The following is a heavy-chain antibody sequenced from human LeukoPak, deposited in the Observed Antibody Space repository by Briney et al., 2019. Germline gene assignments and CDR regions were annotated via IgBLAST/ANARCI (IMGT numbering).Heavy chain of an antibody. CDR2: INPNSGGT. J-gene: IGHJ4*02. V-gene: IGHV1-2*02. CDR1: GYTFIGYY. Sequence: ASVKVSCKASGYTFIGYYMHWVRQAPGQGLEWMGWINPNSGGTNYAQKFQGRVTMTRDTSISTAYMELSRLRSDDTAVYYCARQAPPYDSSGYFDYWGQGTQVTVSS. D-gene: IGHD3-22*01. CDR3: ARQAPPYDSSGYFDY.